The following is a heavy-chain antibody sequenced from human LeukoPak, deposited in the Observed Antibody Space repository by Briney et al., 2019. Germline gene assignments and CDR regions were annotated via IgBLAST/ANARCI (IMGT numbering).Heavy chain of an antibody. CDR1: GGTFSSYA. CDR3: ARGRRVCSSTSCYPYYFDY. D-gene: IGHD2-2*01. V-gene: IGHV1-69*01. Sequence: SVKVSCKASGGTFSSYAISWVRQAPGQGLEWMGGIIPIFGTANYAQKFQGRVTITADESTSTAYMELSSLRSEDTAVYYCARGRRVCSSTSCYPYYFDYWGQGTLVTVSS. J-gene: IGHJ4*02. CDR2: IIPIFGTA.